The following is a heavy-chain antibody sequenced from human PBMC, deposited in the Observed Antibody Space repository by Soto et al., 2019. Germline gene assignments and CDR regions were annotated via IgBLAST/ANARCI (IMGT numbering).Heavy chain of an antibody. CDR1: GFVFTTYG. Sequence: QVKLVESGGGVVQPGRSLRLSCAASGFVFTTYGMHWVRQAPGKGLEWVGVIWHDGSGTYYADALKGRFTISRDNSKNTLLLQMDSLTVEDTAVYYCVRDPVALRNRVRVGYFNLWGRGNQVTVSS. J-gene: IGHJ2*01. V-gene: IGHV3-33*01. D-gene: IGHD1-26*01. CDR3: VRDPVALRNRVRVGYFNL. CDR2: IWHDGSGT.